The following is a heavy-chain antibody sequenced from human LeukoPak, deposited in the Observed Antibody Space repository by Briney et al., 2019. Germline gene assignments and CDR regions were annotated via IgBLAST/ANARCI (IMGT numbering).Heavy chain of an antibody. D-gene: IGHD5-18*01. Sequence: GGSLRLSCVASGFTFSSYWMSWVRHAPGKGLEWVANIKHDGADKYFVDSVKGRFTISRDNVKNSLFLQMNSLRAADTAMYYCARRYSYGYFDCWGQGTLVTVSS. J-gene: IGHJ4*02. CDR1: GFTFSSYW. V-gene: IGHV3-7*01. CDR2: IKHDGADK. CDR3: ARRYSYGYFDC.